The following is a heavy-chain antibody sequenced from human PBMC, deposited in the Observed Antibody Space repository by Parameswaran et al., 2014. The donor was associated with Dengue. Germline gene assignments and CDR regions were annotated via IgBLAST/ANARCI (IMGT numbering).Heavy chain of an antibody. CDR3: ARGPNYYDSSGYPLDY. V-gene: IGHV1-69*10. Sequence: WVRQAPGQGLEWMGGIIPILGIANYAQKFQGRVTITADKSTSTAYMELSSLRSEDTAVYYCARGPNYYDSSGYPLDYWGQGTLVTAPQ. D-gene: IGHD3-22*01. CDR2: IIPILGIA. J-gene: IGHJ4*02.